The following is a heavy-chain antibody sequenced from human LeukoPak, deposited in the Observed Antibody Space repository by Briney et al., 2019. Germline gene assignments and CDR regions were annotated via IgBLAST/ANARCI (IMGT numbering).Heavy chain of an antibody. J-gene: IGHJ4*02. CDR2: INLDGGER. Sequence: GGSLRLSCAASGFTFSGHSMTWVRQAPGKGLEWVANINLDGGERFYVDFVKGRFTISRDNADNSMYLQMNSLRAEDTAVYYCGRVIAGAIDYWGQGTLVTVSS. CDR1: GFTFSGHS. V-gene: IGHV3-7*01. D-gene: IGHD6-13*01. CDR3: GRVIAGAIDY.